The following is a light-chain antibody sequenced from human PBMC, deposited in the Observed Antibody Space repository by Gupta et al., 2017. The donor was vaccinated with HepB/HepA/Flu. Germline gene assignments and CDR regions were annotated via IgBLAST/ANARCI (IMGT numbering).Light chain of an antibody. J-gene: IGLJ1*01. CDR3: CSYAGTNIHV. Sequence: QSRLTQSRSVSGSPGQSVTISCSGTTNNIGLYNYISWYQQRPDEAPKLILYDVSKRPPGVPDRFSGSKSGSAASLTISALQTDDEGDYYCCSYAGTNIHVFGSGTAVTVL. CDR2: DVS. V-gene: IGLV2-11*01. CDR1: TNNIGLYNY.